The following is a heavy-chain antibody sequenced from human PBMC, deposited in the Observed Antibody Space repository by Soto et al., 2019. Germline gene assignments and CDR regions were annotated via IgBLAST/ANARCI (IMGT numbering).Heavy chain of an antibody. D-gene: IGHD3-22*01. J-gene: IGHJ4*02. CDR1: GFTFNNYA. CDR2: ITSNGGST. V-gene: IGHV3-64D*06. Sequence: GSLRLSCSASGFTFNNYAIHWVRQAPGKGLEYVSAITSNGGSTYYGDSVKGRFTISRDNSNNTLYLQMSSLRVDDTAVYYCVKGTQFYFDSSGVDYWGQGTLVTVSS. CDR3: VKGTQFYFDSSGVDY.